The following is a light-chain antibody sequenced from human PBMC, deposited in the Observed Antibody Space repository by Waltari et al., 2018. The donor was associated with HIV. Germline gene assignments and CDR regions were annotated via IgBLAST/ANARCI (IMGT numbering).Light chain of an antibody. J-gene: IGKJ4*01. Sequence: EIVLTQSPATLSLSPGERATLSCGASQSVRSNYLAWYQQKPGLAPRLLIYDASNRATGIPDRFSGSGSGTDFTLTISRLEPEDFAVYYCQQYSTSPRTFGGGTKMEIK. CDR1: QSVRSNY. V-gene: IGKV3D-20*01. CDR2: DAS. CDR3: QQYSTSPRT.